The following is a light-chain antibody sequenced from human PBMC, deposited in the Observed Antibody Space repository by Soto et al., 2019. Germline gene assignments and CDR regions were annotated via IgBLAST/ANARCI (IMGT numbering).Light chain of an antibody. CDR3: QQYGSPWT. Sequence: EIVLTQSPGTLSLSPGERATLSCRASQSVSSSYLAWYQQKPGQAPRLLIYGASSRATGIPDRFSGSGSGTDFTLTIHRLEPEDFAVYYCQQYGSPWTFGQGTKVDIK. J-gene: IGKJ1*01. V-gene: IGKV3-20*01. CDR1: QSVSSSY. CDR2: GAS.